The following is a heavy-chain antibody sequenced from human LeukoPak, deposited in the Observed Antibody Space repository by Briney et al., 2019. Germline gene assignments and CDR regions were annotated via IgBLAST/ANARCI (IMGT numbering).Heavy chain of an antibody. Sequence: GESLKISCKGSGYSFTSYWISWVRQTPGKGLEWMGRIDPSDSYTNYSPSFQGHVTISADKSISTAYLQWSSLKASDTAMYYCASSFGGVIVPFDYWGQGTLVTVSS. D-gene: IGHD3-16*02. V-gene: IGHV5-10-1*01. CDR3: ASSFGGVIVPFDY. J-gene: IGHJ4*02. CDR1: GYSFTSYW. CDR2: IDPSDSYT.